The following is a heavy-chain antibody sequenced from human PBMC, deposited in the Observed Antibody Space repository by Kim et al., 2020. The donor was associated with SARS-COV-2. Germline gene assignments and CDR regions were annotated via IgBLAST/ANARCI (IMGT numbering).Heavy chain of an antibody. CDR3: ARRYYDSRGYYYFDS. CDR1: GFTFRTYW. CDR2: TNGDGSTT. V-gene: IGHV3-74*01. D-gene: IGHD3-22*01. J-gene: IGHJ4*02. Sequence: WGSLRLSCAASGFTFRTYWMHWVRQAPGKGPVWVSRTNGDGSTTNYADSVKGRFTISRDNAKNTLYLQLNSLRAEDTAIYYCARRYYDSRGYYYFDSWGQGTLLSVSS.